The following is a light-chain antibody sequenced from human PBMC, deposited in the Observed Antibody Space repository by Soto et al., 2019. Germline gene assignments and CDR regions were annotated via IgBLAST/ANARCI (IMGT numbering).Light chain of an antibody. V-gene: IGKV3-11*01. CDR2: DAS. CDR3: QQRSIWLP. Sequence: EIVLTQSPATLSLSPGERATLSCRASQSVSSYLAWYQQKPGQAPRLLIYDASNTATGIPARFSGSGSGTDFTLTISSIEPEDVAVYSCQQRSIWLPFGGDTKVDIK. J-gene: IGKJ4*01. CDR1: QSVSSY.